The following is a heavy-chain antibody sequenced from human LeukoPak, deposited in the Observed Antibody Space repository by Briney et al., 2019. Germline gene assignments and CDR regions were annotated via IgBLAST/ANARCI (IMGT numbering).Heavy chain of an antibody. CDR1: GGSISSSSYY. J-gene: IGHJ3*02. CDR2: IYYSGST. V-gene: IGHV4-39*01. D-gene: IGHD4-23*01. Sequence: SETLSLTCTVSGGSISSSSYYWGWIRQPPGKGLEWIGSIYYSGSTYYNPSLKSRVTISVDTSKNQFSLKLSSVTAADTAVYYCARPRGGYGGNLDAFDIWGQGTMVTVSS. CDR3: ARPRGGYGGNLDAFDI.